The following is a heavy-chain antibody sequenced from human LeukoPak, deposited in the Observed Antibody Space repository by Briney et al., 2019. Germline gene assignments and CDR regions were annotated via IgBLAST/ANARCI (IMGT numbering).Heavy chain of an antibody. CDR1: GFTFSTYW. V-gene: IGHV3-7*01. D-gene: IGHD2-2*02. J-gene: IGHJ6*03. CDR2: IKHDGSEK. CDR3: ARVGCSHTSCYTPRGYYYYYYMDV. Sequence: PGRSLRLSCAASGFTFSTYWMTWVRQTPGKGLEWVANIKHDGSEKYYVDSVKGRFTISRGNAKNSLYLQVNSLRAEDTTVYYCARVGCSHTSCYTPRGYYYYYYMDVWGKGTTVTVSS.